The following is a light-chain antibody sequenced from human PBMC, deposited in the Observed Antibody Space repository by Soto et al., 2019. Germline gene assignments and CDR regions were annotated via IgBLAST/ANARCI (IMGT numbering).Light chain of an antibody. V-gene: IGKV1-5*01. CDR2: DAS. J-gene: IGKJ5*01. CDR3: QQYNSYSIP. CDR1: QSMSSW. Sequence: DMKMNQSPSTVSACVGDRGTITCRASQSMSSWLAWYQQKPGKAPKLLIYDASSLESGVPSRFSGSGSGTEFTLTISCLQPDDFATYYCQQYNSYSIPFGQGTRLEI.